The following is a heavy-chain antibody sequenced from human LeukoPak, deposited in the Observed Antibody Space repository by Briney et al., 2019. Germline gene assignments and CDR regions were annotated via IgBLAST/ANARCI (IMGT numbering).Heavy chain of an antibody. CDR1: GFPFTSHE. CDR2: ITSTSTT. V-gene: IGHV3-48*03. J-gene: IGHJ3*02. Sequence: GGALRLSCAASGFPFTSHEMNCVRKAPGKGLEWVSYITSTSTTYHSDSVEGRFHILRDNDKNSLYLQMNRVRAEDTATYYCVRGGYCGSTRWYVFNACDIWGQGTMVTVSS. D-gene: IGHD2-2*01. CDR3: VRGGYCGSTRWYVFNACDI.